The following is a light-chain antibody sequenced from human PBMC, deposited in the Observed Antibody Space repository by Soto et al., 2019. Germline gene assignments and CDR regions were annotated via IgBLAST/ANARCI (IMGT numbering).Light chain of an antibody. CDR1: SSDVGGYNY. V-gene: IGLV2-11*01. J-gene: IGLJ1*01. Sequence: QSALTQPASVSGSPGQSITISCTGTSSDVGGYNYVSWYQQHPAKAPKLMIYDVSKRPSGVPDRFSGSKSGNTASLTISGLQAEDEADYYCCSYVGGYSYVFGIGTKLTVL. CDR2: DVS. CDR3: CSYVGGYSYV.